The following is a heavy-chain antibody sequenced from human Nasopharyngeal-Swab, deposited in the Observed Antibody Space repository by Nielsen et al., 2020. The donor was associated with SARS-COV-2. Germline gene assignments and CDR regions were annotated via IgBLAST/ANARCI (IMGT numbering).Heavy chain of an antibody. J-gene: IGHJ3*02. CDR2: ISLNDGNT. D-gene: IGHD3-16*01. Sequence: ASVKVSCKASGYSFSNYAISWLRPAPGQGLEWLGWISLNDGNTNYAQNVQGRVTMTADTSTSTAYMDLNSLTSGDTAVYYCAREGDYDAFDIWGQGTLVSVSA. V-gene: IGHV1-18*01. CDR3: AREGDYDAFDI. CDR1: GYSFSNYA.